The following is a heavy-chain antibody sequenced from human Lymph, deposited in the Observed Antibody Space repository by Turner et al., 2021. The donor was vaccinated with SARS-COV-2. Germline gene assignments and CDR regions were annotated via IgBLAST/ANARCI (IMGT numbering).Heavy chain of an antibody. J-gene: IGHJ4*02. CDR1: GSTFSSYA. CDR3: ARDRDSSGWVDY. CDR2: ISYDGSDK. Sequence: QGQLVESGGGVVQPGRSLRLLGPASGSTFSSYAMHWVRQAPGKGLGWVAFISYDGSDKYYADSVKGRFTFSRDNSKNTLYLQMNSLRAEDTAVYYCARDRDSSGWVDYWGQGTLVTVSS. D-gene: IGHD3-22*01. V-gene: IGHV3-30*04.